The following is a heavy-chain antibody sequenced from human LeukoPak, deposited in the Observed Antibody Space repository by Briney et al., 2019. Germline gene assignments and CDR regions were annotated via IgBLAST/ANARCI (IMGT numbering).Heavy chain of an antibody. CDR2: IYYSGST. CDR3: ARVGTIVYYYGMDV. V-gene: IGHV4-31*03. CDR1: GGSISSGGYY. Sequence: SETLSLTCTVSGGSISSGGYYWSWIRQHPGKGLEWIGYIYYSGSTYYNPSLKSRVTISVDTSKNQFPLKLSSVTAADTAVYYCARVGTIVYYYGMDVWGQGTTVTVSS. D-gene: IGHD3-3*01. J-gene: IGHJ6*02.